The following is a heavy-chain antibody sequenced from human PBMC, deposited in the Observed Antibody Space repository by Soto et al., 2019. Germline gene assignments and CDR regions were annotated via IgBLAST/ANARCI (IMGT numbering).Heavy chain of an antibody. D-gene: IGHD3-10*01. V-gene: IGHV1-3*01. CDR3: ASPSYGSGKFY. CDR2: INAGNGDT. J-gene: IGHJ4*02. CDR1: GYIFSNYL. Sequence: QVQLVQSGAEVKKPGASVKVSCKASGYIFSNYLLHWVRQAPGQRLEWMGWINAGNGDTKYSQKFQGGVTFTRDTSPSTVYMELSSLRSEDTAVYYCASPSYGSGKFYWGQGTLVTVSS.